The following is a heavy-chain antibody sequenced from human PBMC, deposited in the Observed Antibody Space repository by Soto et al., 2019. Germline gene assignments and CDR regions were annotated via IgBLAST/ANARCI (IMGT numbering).Heavy chain of an antibody. CDR2: IHYSGST. J-gene: IGHJ4*02. V-gene: IGHV4-59*01. CDR3: ARGSAAGTKSPFDY. Sequence: VQLQESGPGLVKPSETLSLTCTVSGGSISGYYWSWIRQSPGKGLEWIGYIHYSGSTNYNPSLKSRVTMSVDTSKNQLSLKLSSVTAADTAMHYCARGSAAGTKSPFDYWGQGTLVTVSS. CDR1: GGSISGYY. D-gene: IGHD6-13*01.